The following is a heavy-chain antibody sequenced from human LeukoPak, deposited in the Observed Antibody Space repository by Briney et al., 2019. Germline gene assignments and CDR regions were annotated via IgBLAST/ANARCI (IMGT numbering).Heavy chain of an antibody. D-gene: IGHD1-1*01. CDR3: TRGAGTTPFDY. CDR2: IWFDGSNN. CDR1: GFTFSSYG. V-gene: IGHV3-33*01. Sequence: SGGSLRLSCAASGFTFSSYGMHWVRQAPGKGLEWVAVIWFDGSNNYYADSVKGRFTISRDNSKNTVCLQMNSLRVEDTAVYYCTRGAGTTPFDYWGQGTLVTVSS. J-gene: IGHJ4*02.